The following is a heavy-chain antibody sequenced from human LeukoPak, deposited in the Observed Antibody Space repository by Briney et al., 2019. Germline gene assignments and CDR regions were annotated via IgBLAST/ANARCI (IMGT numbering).Heavy chain of an antibody. V-gene: IGHV3-33*06. Sequence: GRSLRLSCAASGFTFSVYDMHWVRQAPGKGLEWVAVIFFDGSKRYFGESVKGRFTISRDNSKNTLYLQMNSLGAEDTAVYYCAKEAESVVPAASYYFYYYMDVWGKGTTVTVSS. J-gene: IGHJ6*03. D-gene: IGHD2-2*01. CDR2: IFFDGSKR. CDR3: AKEAESVVPAASYYFYYYMDV. CDR1: GFTFSVYD.